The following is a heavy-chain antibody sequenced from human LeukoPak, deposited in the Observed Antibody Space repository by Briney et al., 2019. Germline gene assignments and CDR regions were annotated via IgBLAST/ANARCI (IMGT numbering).Heavy chain of an antibody. CDR2: INHSGST. D-gene: IGHD2-8*01. J-gene: IGHJ4*02. Sequence: SETLSLTCAVYGGSFSGYYWSWIRQPPGKGLEWIGEINHSGSTNYNPSLKSRVTISVDTSKNQFSLKLSSVTAADTAMYYCAREPIGYCTNGVCYTFDYWGQGTLVTVSS. CDR1: GGSFSGYY. CDR3: AREPIGYCTNGVCYTFDY. V-gene: IGHV4-34*01.